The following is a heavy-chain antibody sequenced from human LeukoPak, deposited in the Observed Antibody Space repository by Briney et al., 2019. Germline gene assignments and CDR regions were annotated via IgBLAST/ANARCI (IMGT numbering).Heavy chain of an antibody. CDR2: VYDSGSI. J-gene: IGHJ4*02. Sequence: PGGSLRLSCSASGFTFSRYAMHWVRQAPGKGLEWIGYVYDSGSISFNPSLKSRVTISIDTSKNQFSLKMTSVTAADTAVYYCARGWSASSYFGYWGQGTLVTVSS. CDR3: ARGWSASSYFGY. D-gene: IGHD6-6*01. V-gene: IGHV4-59*01. CDR1: GFTFSRYA.